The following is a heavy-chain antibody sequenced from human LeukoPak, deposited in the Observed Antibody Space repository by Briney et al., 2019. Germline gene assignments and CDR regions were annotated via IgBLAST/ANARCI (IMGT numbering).Heavy chain of an antibody. J-gene: IGHJ4*02. CDR2: IYSDGNT. Sequence: GGSLRLSCAASGFTVSSNYMSWVRQAPGKGLEWVSVIYSDGNTYYADSVKGRFTISRDNSKNTLYLQMNSLRAEDTAVYYCAKGPKQMLVGSRGYYFDYWGQGTLVTVSS. CDR1: GFTVSSNY. D-gene: IGHD2-15*01. V-gene: IGHV3-66*01. CDR3: AKGPKQMLVGSRGYYFDY.